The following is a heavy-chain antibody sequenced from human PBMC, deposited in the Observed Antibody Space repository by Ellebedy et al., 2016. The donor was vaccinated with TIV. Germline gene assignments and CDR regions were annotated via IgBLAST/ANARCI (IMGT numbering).Heavy chain of an antibody. CDR2: ISSTSDYI. CDR1: GFTFCLYN. V-gene: IGHV3-21*01. CDR3: ERDSGPVGSTEAFDV. Sequence: GESLKISCAASGFTFCLYNMNWVRHAPVRGLEWLSSISSTSDYIYDAYSVRGRFTISRDNDKSSLFLDMYSMRVEDTAVYYCERDSGPVGSTEAFDVWGQGTKVIVST. D-gene: IGHD1-26*01. J-gene: IGHJ3*01.